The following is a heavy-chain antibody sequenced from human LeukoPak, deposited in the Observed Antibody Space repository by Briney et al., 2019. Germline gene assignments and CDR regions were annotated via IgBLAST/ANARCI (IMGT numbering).Heavy chain of an antibody. J-gene: IGHJ4*02. CDR1: GFTFSSYS. Sequence: GGSLRLSCAASGFTFSSYSMNWVRQAPGKGLEWVSSISSGSSYIYYADSVKGRFTISRDNAKNSLYLQMNSLRAEDTAVYYCARGLRGSSNYYFDYWGQGTLVTVSS. D-gene: IGHD1-1*01. CDR3: ARGLRGSSNYYFDY. CDR2: ISSGSSYI. V-gene: IGHV3-21*01.